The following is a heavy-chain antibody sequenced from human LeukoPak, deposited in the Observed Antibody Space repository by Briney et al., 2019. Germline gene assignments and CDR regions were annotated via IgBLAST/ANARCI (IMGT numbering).Heavy chain of an antibody. V-gene: IGHV6-1*01. CDR3: ARGIDTAIAY. CDR2: TYYKSKWHS. CDR1: GDSFSNNSTT. J-gene: IGHJ4*01. Sequence: SQTLSLTCASSGDSFSNNSTTWNCIRQSPSRGLEWLGRTYYKSKWHSDYAVSVKSRIIINPATSKNQFSLQLNSVNPEDTAVYFCARGIDTAIAYWGHGTLVTVSS. D-gene: IGHD5-18*01.